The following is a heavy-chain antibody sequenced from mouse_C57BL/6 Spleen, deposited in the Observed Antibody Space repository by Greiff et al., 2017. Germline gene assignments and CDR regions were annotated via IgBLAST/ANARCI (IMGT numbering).Heavy chain of an antibody. CDR2: ISYAGSN. CDR1: GYSITSGYY. Sequence: VQLKESGPGLVKPSQSLSLTCSVTGYSITSGYYWNWIRQFPGNKLEWMGYISYAGSNNYNPSLKNRISITRDTSKNQFFLKLNSVTTEDTATYYGARGDGGYIDYWGQGTTLTVSS. J-gene: IGHJ2*01. CDR3: ARGDGGYIDY. V-gene: IGHV3-6*01.